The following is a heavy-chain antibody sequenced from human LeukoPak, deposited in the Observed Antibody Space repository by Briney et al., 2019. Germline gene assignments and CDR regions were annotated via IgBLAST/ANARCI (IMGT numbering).Heavy chain of an antibody. CDR2: ISGSGGST. CDR1: GFTFGDYA. J-gene: IGHJ6*03. CDR3: AKVEEPEPHYYYMDV. V-gene: IGHV3-23*01. Sequence: QPGGSLRLSCTASGFTFGDYAMSWFRQAPGKGLEWLSAISGSGGSTYYADSVKGRFTISRDNSKNTLYLQMNSLRAADTAVYYCAKVEEPEPHYYYMDVWGKGTTVTVSS. D-gene: IGHD1-14*01.